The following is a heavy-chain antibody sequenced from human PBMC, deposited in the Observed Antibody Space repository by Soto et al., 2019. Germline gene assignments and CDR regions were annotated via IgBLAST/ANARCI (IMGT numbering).Heavy chain of an antibody. CDR2: IIPIFGIG. V-gene: IGHV1-69*01. D-gene: IGHD3-3*01. CDR1: GGTFNRYA. Sequence: QVQLVQSGAEVKKPGSSVKVSCKASGGTFNRYAISWVRQAPGQGLEWMGGIIPIFGIGNDAQRFQGRVTITADESTGTAYMELSSLRSEDTGVYYCARSAITLFGLFSIPPHFYSEMDVWGQGTTVTVSS. CDR3: ARSAITLFGLFSIPPHFYSEMDV. J-gene: IGHJ6*02.